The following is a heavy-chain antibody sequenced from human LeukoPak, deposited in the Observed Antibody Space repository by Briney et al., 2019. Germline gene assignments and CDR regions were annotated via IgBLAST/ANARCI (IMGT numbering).Heavy chain of an antibody. Sequence: SQTLSLTCAISGDSVSSNSAAWNWIRQSPSRGLEWLGRTYYRSKWYNDYAVSVKSRITINPDTPKNQFSLQLNSVTPEDTAVYYCARAGDSSGWHKFDPWGQGTLVTVSS. CDR2: TYYRSKWYN. CDR1: GDSVSSNSAA. V-gene: IGHV6-1*01. CDR3: ARAGDSSGWHKFDP. D-gene: IGHD6-19*01. J-gene: IGHJ5*02.